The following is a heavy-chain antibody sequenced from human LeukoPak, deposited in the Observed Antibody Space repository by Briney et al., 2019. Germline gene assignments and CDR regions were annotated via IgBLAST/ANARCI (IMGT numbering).Heavy chain of an antibody. Sequence: ASVKVSCKASGYTFTSYYMHWVRQAPGQGLEWMGWINTNTGNPTYAQGFTGRFVFSLDTSVSTAYLQISSLKAEDTAVYYCAREDPSLLPALDDFNDAFDIWGQGTMVTVSS. CDR2: INTNTGNP. D-gene: IGHD2-15*01. J-gene: IGHJ3*02. CDR1: GYTFTSYY. CDR3: AREDPSLLPALDDFNDAFDI. V-gene: IGHV7-4-1*02.